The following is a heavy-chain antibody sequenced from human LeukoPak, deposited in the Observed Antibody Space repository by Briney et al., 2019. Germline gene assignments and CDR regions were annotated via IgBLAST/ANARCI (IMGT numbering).Heavy chain of an antibody. Sequence: GRSLRLSCAASGFTFSSYAMHWVRQAPGKGLEWVAVISYDGSNKYYADSVKGRFTISRDNSKNTLYLQMNSLRSEDTAVYYCARDKDPVSSGYYSPFDYWGQGTLVTVSS. CDR3: ARDKDPVSSGYYSPFDY. J-gene: IGHJ4*02. CDR1: GFTFSSYA. D-gene: IGHD3-22*01. V-gene: IGHV3-30-3*01. CDR2: ISYDGSNK.